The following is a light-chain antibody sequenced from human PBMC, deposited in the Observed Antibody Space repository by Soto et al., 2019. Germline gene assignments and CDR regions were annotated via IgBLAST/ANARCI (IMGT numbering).Light chain of an antibody. Sequence: IQMTQSPSSLAASVGDRVTITCRASQTISTYVNWYQQKSGAAPELLIYDASTLQSGVPSRFRGGGSGTDFTLTISSLQLEDFATYYCQQSYNTPLTFGQGTKVDIK. CDR3: QQSYNTPLT. J-gene: IGKJ1*01. CDR1: QTISTY. V-gene: IGKV1-39*01. CDR2: DAS.